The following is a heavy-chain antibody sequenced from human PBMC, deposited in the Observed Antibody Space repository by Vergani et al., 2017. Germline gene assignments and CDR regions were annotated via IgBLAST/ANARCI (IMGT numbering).Heavy chain of an antibody. CDR1: GFSFNSYW. D-gene: IGHD6-13*01. CDR3: ARGRYSSSWEPLGWFDP. CDR2: IKSDGSIT. V-gene: IGHV3-74*03. J-gene: IGHJ5*02. Sequence: DVHLAESGGGFFQPGGSLRLSCSASGFSFNSYWMHWVRQVPGKGLLWVSRIKSDGSITAYADSVKGRFTISRDNAKNSLYLQMNSLRAEDTAVYYCARGRYSSSWEPLGWFDPWGQGTLVTVSS.